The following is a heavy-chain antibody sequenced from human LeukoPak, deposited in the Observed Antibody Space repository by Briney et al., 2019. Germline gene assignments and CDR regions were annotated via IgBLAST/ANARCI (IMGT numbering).Heavy chain of an antibody. J-gene: IGHJ4*02. Sequence: GASVKVSCKASGYTFTSYGISWVRQAPGQGLEWMGWISAYNGNTNYAQKLRGRVTMTTDTSTSTAYMELRSLRSDDTAVYYCARRRAGKTTVTPFDYWGQGTLVTVSS. D-gene: IGHD4-17*01. CDR2: ISAYNGNT. V-gene: IGHV1-18*01. CDR1: GYTFTSYG. CDR3: ARRRAGKTTVTPFDY.